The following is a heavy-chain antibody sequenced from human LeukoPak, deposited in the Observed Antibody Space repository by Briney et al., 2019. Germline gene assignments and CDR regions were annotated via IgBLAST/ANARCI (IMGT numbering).Heavy chain of an antibody. CDR1: GFTFSSYG. Sequence: GGSLRLSCAASGFTFSSYGMHWVRQAPGKGLEWVAVISYDGSNKYYADSVKGRFTISRDNSKNTLYLQMNSLRAEDTAVYYCAKAITDVLSPLDYWGQGTLVTVSS. CDR2: ISYDGSNK. J-gene: IGHJ4*02. CDR3: AKAITDVLSPLDY. D-gene: IGHD2-8*01. V-gene: IGHV3-30*18.